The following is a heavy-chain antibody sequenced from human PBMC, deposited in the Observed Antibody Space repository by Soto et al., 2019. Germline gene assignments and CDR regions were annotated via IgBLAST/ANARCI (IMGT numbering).Heavy chain of an antibody. Sequence: SVKVFCKASGFTFTSSAVQWVRQARGQRLEWIGWIVVGTGNTNYAQKFQERVTITRDMSTSTAYMELSSLRSEDAAVYYCAVLNSSGWYEGYYYGMDVWGQGTTDTVAS. CDR2: IVVGTGNT. D-gene: IGHD6-19*01. CDR1: GFTFTSSA. J-gene: IGHJ6*02. V-gene: IGHV1-58*01. CDR3: AVLNSSGWYEGYYYGMDV.